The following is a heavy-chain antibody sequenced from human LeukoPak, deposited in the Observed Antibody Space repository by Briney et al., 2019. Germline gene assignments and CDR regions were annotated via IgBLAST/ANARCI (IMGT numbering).Heavy chain of an antibody. J-gene: IGHJ5*02. CDR3: ARTAGSSSWTT. D-gene: IGHD6-13*01. CDR2: IYYTGST. Sequence: SETLSLTCTVSGGSISSYYWSWISQPPGKGLEWIGYIYYTGSTNYNPSLKSRVSISVDTSKNQFSLKLRSVTAADTAVYYCARTAGSSSWTTWGQGTLVTVSS. CDR1: GGSISSYY. V-gene: IGHV4-59*01.